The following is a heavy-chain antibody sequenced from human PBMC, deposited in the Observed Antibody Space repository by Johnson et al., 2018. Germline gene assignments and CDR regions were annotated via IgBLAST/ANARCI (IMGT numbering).Heavy chain of an antibody. CDR1: GFTFSSYS. D-gene: IGHD4-17*01. CDR2: ISSSSSYI. V-gene: IGHV3-21*01. CDR3: ASTPTHYGDYVTTVYYYYGMDV. J-gene: IGHJ6*02. Sequence: VQLVESGGGVVQPGRSLRLSCAASGFTFSSYSMNWVRQAPGKGLEWVSSISSSSSYIYYADSVKGRFTISRDNAKNSLYLQMNSLRAEDTAVYYCASTPTHYGDYVTTVYYYYGMDVWGQGTTVTVSS.